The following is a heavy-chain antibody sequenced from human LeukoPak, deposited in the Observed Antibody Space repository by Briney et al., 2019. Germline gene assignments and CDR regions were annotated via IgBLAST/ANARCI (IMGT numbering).Heavy chain of an antibody. D-gene: IGHD6-13*01. CDR2: ISNNGGSS. V-gene: IGHV3-64D*06. J-gene: IGHJ4*02. Sequence: GGSLRLSCSASGFTFSAYAMYWVRQAPGKGLEYVSGISNNGGSSFYADSVKGRFTISRDTSKNTLYLQMSSLRAEDTAMYYCVKDLYKGDSASWYFFHYWGQGTLVTVSS. CDR3: VKDLYKGDSASWYFFHY. CDR1: GFTFSAYA.